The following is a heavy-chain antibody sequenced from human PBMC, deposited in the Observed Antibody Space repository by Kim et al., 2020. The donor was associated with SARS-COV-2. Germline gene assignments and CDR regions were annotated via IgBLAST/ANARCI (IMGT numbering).Heavy chain of an antibody. V-gene: IGHV3-21*01. CDR1: GFTFSSYS. Sequence: GGSLRLSCAASGFTFSSYSMNWVRQAPGKGLEWVSSISSSSSYIYYADSVKGRFTISRDNAKNSLYLQMNSLRAEDTAVYYCATYYDFSKAHYYYYYGMDVWGQGTTVTVSS. J-gene: IGHJ6*02. CDR2: ISSSSSYI. D-gene: IGHD3-3*01. CDR3: ATYYDFSKAHYYYYYGMDV.